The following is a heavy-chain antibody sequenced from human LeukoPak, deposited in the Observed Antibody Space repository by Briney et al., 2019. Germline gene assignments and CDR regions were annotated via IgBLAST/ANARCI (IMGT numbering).Heavy chain of an antibody. J-gene: IGHJ6*03. V-gene: IGHV4-39*07. CDR3: ARAYYDFWSGYYNYYYYYYMDV. CDR1: GGSISSSSYY. CDR2: IYYSGST. Sequence: SETLSLTCTVSGGSISSSSYYWGWIRQPPGKGLEWIGSIYYSGSTYYNPSLKSRVTISVDTSKNQFSLKLSSVTAADTAVYYCARAYYDFWSGYYNYYYYYYMDVWGKGTTVTVSS. D-gene: IGHD3-3*01.